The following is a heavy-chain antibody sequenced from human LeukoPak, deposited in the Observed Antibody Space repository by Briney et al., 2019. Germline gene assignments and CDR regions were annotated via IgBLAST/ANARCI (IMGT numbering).Heavy chain of an antibody. CDR1: GYSFTNYW. J-gene: IGHJ6*02. CDR3: ARRDTITAAGGTHYYYGMDV. D-gene: IGHD6-13*01. Sequence: GESLKISCKGSGYSFTNYWIGWVRQTPGKGLEWMGIIYPGDSDTRYSPSFQGQVTISADKSISTAYLQWSSLKASDTAMYYCARRDTITAAGGTHYYYGMDVWGQGTTVTVSS. CDR2: IYPGDSDT. V-gene: IGHV5-51*01.